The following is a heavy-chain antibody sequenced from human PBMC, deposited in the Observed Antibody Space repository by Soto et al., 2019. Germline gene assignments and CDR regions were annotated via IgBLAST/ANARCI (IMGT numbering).Heavy chain of an antibody. CDR1: GFTFSSYA. V-gene: IGHV3-30-3*01. CDR3: ARGLEWPDY. J-gene: IGHJ4*02. D-gene: IGHD3-3*01. CDR2: ISYDGSNK. Sequence: GGSLRLSCAASGFTFSSYAMHWVRQAPGKGLEWVAVISYDGSNKYYADSVKGRFTISRDNSKNTLYLQMNSLRAEDTAVYYCARGLEWPDYWGQGTLVTVSS.